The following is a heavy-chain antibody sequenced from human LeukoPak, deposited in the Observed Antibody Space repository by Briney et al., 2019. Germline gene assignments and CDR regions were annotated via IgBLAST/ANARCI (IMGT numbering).Heavy chain of an antibody. Sequence: PSETLSLTCAVYGGSFSGYYWSWIRQPPGKGLEWIGKINHSGSTYYNPSLKSRVTISVDTSNNQFSLKLTSVTAADTAVYYCAKSGGYGLIDYWGQGTLVTVSS. D-gene: IGHD1-26*01. CDR2: INHSGST. J-gene: IGHJ4*02. V-gene: IGHV4-34*01. CDR3: AKSGGYGLIDY. CDR1: GGSFSGYY.